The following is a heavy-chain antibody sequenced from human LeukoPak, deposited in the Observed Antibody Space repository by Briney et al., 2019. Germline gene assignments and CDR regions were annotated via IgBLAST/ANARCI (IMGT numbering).Heavy chain of an antibody. CDR2: IYHSGST. CDR1: GGSISSGGYS. D-gene: IGHD1-26*01. J-gene: IGHJ4*02. Sequence: SETLSLTCAVSGGSISSGGYSWSWIRQPPGKGLEWIGYIYHSGSTYYNPSLKSRVTISVGGSKKQFSLKLSSVTAADTAVYYCARGPYSGSYYFDYWGQGTQVTVSS. CDR3: ARGPYSGSYYFDY. V-gene: IGHV4-30-2*01.